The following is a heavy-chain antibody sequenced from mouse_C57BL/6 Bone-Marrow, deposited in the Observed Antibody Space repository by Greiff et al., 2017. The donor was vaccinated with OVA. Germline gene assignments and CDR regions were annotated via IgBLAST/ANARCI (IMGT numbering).Heavy chain of an antibody. Sequence: QVQLKESGAELARPGASVKLSCKASGYTFTSYGISWVKQRTGQGLEWIGEIYPRSGNTYYNEKFKGKATLTADKSSSTAYMELRSLTSEDSAVYFCARRDGGNYFDYWGQGTTLTVSS. CDR1: GYTFTSYG. CDR3: ARRDGGNYFDY. V-gene: IGHV1-81*01. CDR2: IYPRSGNT. D-gene: IGHD3-3*01. J-gene: IGHJ2*01.